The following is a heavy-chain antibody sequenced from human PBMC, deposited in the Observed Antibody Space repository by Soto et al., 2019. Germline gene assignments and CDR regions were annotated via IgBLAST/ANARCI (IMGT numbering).Heavy chain of an antibody. CDR2: ISNRGDT. D-gene: IGHD2-15*01. CDR3: AREPRYCRGGSCSITGAAFDI. CDR1: GFIVSDTY. J-gene: IGHJ3*02. V-gene: IGHV3-66*01. Sequence: EVQLVESGGGLVQPGGSLRLSCTASGFIVSDTYMNWVRQAPGKGLEWVSVISNRGDTHYADSVRGRFSLSRDIAANPLHLQMNNLRVEDTAVYYCAREPRYCRGGSCSITGAAFDIWGQGTMVTVSS.